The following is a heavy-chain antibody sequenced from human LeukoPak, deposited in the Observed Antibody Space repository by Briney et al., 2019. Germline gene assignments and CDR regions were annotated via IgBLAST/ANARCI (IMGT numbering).Heavy chain of an antibody. Sequence: GSLRLSCEASGFIFSSYSMNWVRQAPGKGLEWISKINSGSTTIYYKDSVRGRFTISRDNAKNSLSLQMNNLRVEDTAVYYCARDSPRLGYWGQGTLVTVSS. CDR2: INSGSTTI. CDR3: ARDSPRLGY. J-gene: IGHJ4*02. V-gene: IGHV3-48*01. CDR1: GFIFSSYS.